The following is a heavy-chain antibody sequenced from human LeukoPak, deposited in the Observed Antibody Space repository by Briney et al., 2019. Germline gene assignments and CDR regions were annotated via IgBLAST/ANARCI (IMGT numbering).Heavy chain of an antibody. D-gene: IGHD3-3*01. CDR3: ARDTNYYGMDV. V-gene: IGHV4-31*03. CDR2: IYYGGST. Sequence: TLSLTCTVSGGSISSGGYYWSWIRQHPGKGLEWIGYIYYGGSTYYNPSLKSRVTISVDTSKNQFSLKLSSVTAADTAVYYCARDTNYYGMDVWGQGTTVTVSS. J-gene: IGHJ6*02. CDR1: GGSISSGGYY.